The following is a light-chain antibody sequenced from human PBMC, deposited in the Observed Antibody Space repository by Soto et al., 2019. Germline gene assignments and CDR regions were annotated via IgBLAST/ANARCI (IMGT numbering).Light chain of an antibody. CDR1: SSDVGAYNY. J-gene: IGLJ1*01. CDR3: TSCTSSSTYV. CDR2: DVS. Sequence: QSVLTQPASVSGSPGQSIAISCTGTSSDVGAYNYVSWYQQHPGKAPKLMIYDVSHRPSGASDRFSGSKSGNTASLTISGLQPEDEADYYCTSCTSSSTYVFGTGTKVTVL. V-gene: IGLV2-14*01.